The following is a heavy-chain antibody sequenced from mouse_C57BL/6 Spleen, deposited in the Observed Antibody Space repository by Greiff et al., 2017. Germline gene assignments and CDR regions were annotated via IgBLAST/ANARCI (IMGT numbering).Heavy chain of an antibody. Sequence: VQLQQSGPELVKPGASVKISCKASGYAFSSSWMNWVKQRPGKGLEWIGRIYPGDGDTNYNGKFKGKATLTADKSSSTAYMQLSSLTSEDSAVYFCARDRRGSPYYFDYWGQGTTLTVSS. CDR1: GYAFSSSW. V-gene: IGHV1-82*01. J-gene: IGHJ2*01. D-gene: IGHD1-1*01. CDR3: ARDRRGSPYYFDY. CDR2: IYPGDGDT.